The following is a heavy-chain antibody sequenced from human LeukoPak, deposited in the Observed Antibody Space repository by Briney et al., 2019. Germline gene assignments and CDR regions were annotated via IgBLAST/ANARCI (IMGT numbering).Heavy chain of an antibody. Sequence: GGSLRLSCAASGFTFSSYAMTWVRQAPGKGLEWVSAISGSGDSTYYADSVKGLFTISRDNSKNTLYLQMNSLRTEDTAIYYCAKVYGGFQLPFDYWGQGTLVTVSS. CDR2: ISGSGDST. D-gene: IGHD1-1*01. V-gene: IGHV3-23*01. J-gene: IGHJ4*02. CDR1: GFTFSSYA. CDR3: AKVYGGFQLPFDY.